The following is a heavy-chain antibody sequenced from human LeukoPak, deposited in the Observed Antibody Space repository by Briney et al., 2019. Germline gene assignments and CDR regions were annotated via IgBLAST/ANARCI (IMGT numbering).Heavy chain of an antibody. Sequence: PGGSLRLSCAASGFTFSSYSMNWVRQAPGQGLEWVSSISSSSSYIYYADSVKGRFTISRDNAKNSLYLQMNSLRAEDTAVYYCARDLIVVVPAATYYYYYMDVWGKGTTVTVSS. D-gene: IGHD2-2*01. J-gene: IGHJ6*03. CDR3: ARDLIVVVPAATYYYYYMDV. V-gene: IGHV3-21*04. CDR2: ISSSSSYI. CDR1: GFTFSSYS.